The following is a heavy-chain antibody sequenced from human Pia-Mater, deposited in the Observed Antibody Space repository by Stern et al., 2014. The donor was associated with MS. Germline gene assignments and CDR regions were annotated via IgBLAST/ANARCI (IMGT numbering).Heavy chain of an antibody. V-gene: IGHV4-31*03. D-gene: IGHD5-18*01. CDR2: IYYSGST. CDR1: GGSISSGGYY. Sequence: QLQLQESGPGLVKPSQTLSLTCTVSGGSISSGGYYWSWIRQHPGKGLEXIGYIYYSGSTYYNPSLKSRVTISVDTSKNQFYLKLSSVTAADTAVYYCARGPLSYGYRWFDPWGQGTLVTVSS. J-gene: IGHJ5*02. CDR3: ARGPLSYGYRWFDP.